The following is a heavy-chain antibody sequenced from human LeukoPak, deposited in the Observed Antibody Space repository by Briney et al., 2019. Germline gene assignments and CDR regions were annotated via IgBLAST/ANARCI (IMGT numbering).Heavy chain of an antibody. Sequence: GGSLRLSCAASGFTFDDYGMSWVRQAPGKGLEWVSGISWNGGSTGYADSVKGRFTISRDNAKNSLYLQMNSLRAEDTALYHCARDGYSSSWYMEGAFDIWGQGTMVTVSS. CDR1: GFTFDDYG. D-gene: IGHD6-13*01. J-gene: IGHJ3*02. CDR3: ARDGYSSSWYMEGAFDI. CDR2: ISWNGGST. V-gene: IGHV3-20*01.